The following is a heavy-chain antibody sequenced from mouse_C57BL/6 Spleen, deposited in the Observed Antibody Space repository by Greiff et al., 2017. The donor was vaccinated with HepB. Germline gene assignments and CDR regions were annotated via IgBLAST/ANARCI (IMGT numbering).Heavy chain of an antibody. V-gene: IGHV1-5*01. J-gene: IGHJ3*01. Sequence: EVQLQQSGTVLARPGASVKMSCKTSGYTFTSYWMHWVKQRPGQGLEWIGAIYPGNSDTSYNQKFKGKAKLTAVTSASTAYMELSSLTNEDSAVYYGTRLGPTGAWFAYWGQGTLVTVSA. CDR3: TRLGPTGAWFAY. CDR1: GYTFTSYW. D-gene: IGHD2-10*01. CDR2: IYPGNSDT.